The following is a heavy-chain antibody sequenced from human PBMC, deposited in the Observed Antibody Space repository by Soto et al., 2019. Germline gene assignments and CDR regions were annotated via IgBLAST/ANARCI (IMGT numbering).Heavy chain of an antibody. J-gene: IGHJ3*02. V-gene: IGHV3-23*01. CDR1: GFTFSSYA. Sequence: EVQLLESGGGLVQPGGSLRLSCAASGFTFSSYAMSWVRQAPGKGLEWVSAISGSGGSTYYADSVKGRFTISRDNSKNTLYLQMNSLRAEDTAVYYCAKGRRELLFSRAFDIWAKGQWSPSLQ. CDR3: AKGRRELLFSRAFDI. CDR2: ISGSGGST. D-gene: IGHD1-26*01.